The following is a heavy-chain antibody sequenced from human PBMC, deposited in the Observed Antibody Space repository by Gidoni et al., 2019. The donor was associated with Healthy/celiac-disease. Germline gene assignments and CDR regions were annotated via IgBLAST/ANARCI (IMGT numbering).Heavy chain of an antibody. D-gene: IGHD6-6*01. CDR1: GGSISSSSYY. J-gene: IGHJ4*02. Sequence: QLQLQQSGPGLVKPSETLSLTCTVPGGSISSSSYYWGWSRQPPGKGLEWIGSIYYSGSTYYNPSLKSRVTISVDTSKNQISLKLSSVTAADTAVYYCARRGESARRSPGPFDYWGQGTLVTVSS. CDR2: IYYSGST. CDR3: ARRGESARRSPGPFDY. V-gene: IGHV4-39*01.